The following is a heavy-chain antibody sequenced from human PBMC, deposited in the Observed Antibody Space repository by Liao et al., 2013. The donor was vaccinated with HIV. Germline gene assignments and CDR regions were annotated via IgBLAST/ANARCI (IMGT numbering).Heavy chain of an antibody. J-gene: IGHJ4*02. CDR3: ARGLRHWSSFYFFYFDY. Sequence: QVQLQESGPGVVKPSETLSLTCTVSTDSISNYFWTWMRQPAGKGLEWIGRIYIGGSTNYNPSLKSRVTMSVDTSRNQFSLKLNSVTAADTAVYFCARGLRHWSSFYFFYFDYWGQGSLVTVSS. CDR1: TDSISNYF. D-gene: IGHD1-1*01. CDR2: IYIGGST. V-gene: IGHV4-4*07.